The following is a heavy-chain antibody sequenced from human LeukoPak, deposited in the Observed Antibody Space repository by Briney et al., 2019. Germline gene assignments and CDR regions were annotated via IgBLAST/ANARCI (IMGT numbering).Heavy chain of an antibody. Sequence: PSETLSLTCTVSGGSISSYYWSWIRQPPGKRLEWIGYIYYSGSTKYNPSLKSRVTISVDTSKNQFSLKLSSVTAADTAVYYCARGTYDTSGPGYWGQGTLVTVSS. D-gene: IGHD3-22*01. CDR1: GGSISSYY. V-gene: IGHV4-59*01. CDR2: IYYSGST. CDR3: ARGTYDTSGPGY. J-gene: IGHJ4*02.